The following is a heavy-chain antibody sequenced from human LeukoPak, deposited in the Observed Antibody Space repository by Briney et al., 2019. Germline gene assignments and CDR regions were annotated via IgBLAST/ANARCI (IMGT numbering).Heavy chain of an antibody. J-gene: IGHJ5*02. Sequence: SETLSLTCTVSGGSISSDYWSWIRQPPGKGLEWIGYIYYSGSTNYNPSLKSRVTISVDTSKNQFSLKLSSVTAADTAVYYCARDLGFWSGYYTYIWFDPWGQGTLVTVS. V-gene: IGHV4-59*01. CDR1: GGSISSDY. CDR3: ARDLGFWSGYYTYIWFDP. CDR2: IYYSGST. D-gene: IGHD3-3*01.